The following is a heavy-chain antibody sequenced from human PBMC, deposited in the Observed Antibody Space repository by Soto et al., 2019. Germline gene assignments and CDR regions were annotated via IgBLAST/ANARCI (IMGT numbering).Heavy chain of an antibody. D-gene: IGHD2-2*02. Sequence: EEQLLESGGGLVQPGGSLRLSCAASGFTFSNFAMSWVRQAPGKGLEWVSTISNSGDNTHYADSVKGRFTISRDNSKNTLYLQMTSLRGEDTATYYWAKDRWPIVVVPTGIEVYDIWGQGTMVTVSS. CDR3: AKDRWPIVVVPTGIEVYDI. J-gene: IGHJ3*02. V-gene: IGHV3-23*01. CDR2: ISNSGDNT. CDR1: GFTFSNFA.